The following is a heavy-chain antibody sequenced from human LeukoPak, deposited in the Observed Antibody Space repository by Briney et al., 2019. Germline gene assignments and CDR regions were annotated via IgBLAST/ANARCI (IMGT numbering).Heavy chain of an antibody. CDR1: GFTFSSYW. J-gene: IGHJ6*02. CDR2: IKQDGSEK. D-gene: IGHD6-13*01. CDR3: ARDKGYSSSWSYYYYYGMDV. V-gene: IGHV3-7*01. Sequence: GGSLRLSCAASGFTFSSYWMSWVRQAPGKGLEWVANIKQDGSEKYYVDSVKGRLTISRDNAKNSLYLQMNSLRAEDTAVYYCARDKGYSSSWSYYYYYGMDVWGQGTTVTVSS.